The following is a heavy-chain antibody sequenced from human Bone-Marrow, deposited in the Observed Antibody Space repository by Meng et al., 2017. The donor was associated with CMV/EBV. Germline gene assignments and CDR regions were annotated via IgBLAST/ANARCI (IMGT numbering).Heavy chain of an antibody. CDR2: IKQDGSEK. CDR3: ARERLGGAFDI. J-gene: IGHJ3*02. CDR1: GFTFSSYW. Sequence: GGSLRLSCAASGFTFSSYWMSWVRQAPGKGLEWVANIKQDGSEKYYVDSVKGRFTISRDNAKNSLYLQMNSLRAEDTAVYFCARERLGGAFDIWGQGTMVTVSS. D-gene: IGHD7-27*01. V-gene: IGHV3-7*01.